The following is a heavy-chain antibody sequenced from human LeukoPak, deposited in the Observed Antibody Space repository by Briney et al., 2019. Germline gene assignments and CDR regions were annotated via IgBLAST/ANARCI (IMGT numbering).Heavy chain of an antibody. CDR2: INHSGST. Sequence: SETLSLTCAVYGGSFSGYYWSWIRQPPGKGLEWIGEINHSGSTNYNPSLKSRVTISVDTSKNQFSLQLSSVTAADTAVYYCARGCWGFLTCNFFSGMDVWDQGTTVTVSS. CDR1: GGSFSGYY. CDR3: ARGCWGFLTCNFFSGMDV. V-gene: IGHV4-34*01. J-gene: IGHJ6*02. D-gene: IGHD3-3*01.